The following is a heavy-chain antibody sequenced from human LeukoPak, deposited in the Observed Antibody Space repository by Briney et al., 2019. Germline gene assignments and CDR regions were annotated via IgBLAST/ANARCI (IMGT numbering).Heavy chain of an antibody. CDR3: ARGDEGSSWTPVFWFDP. J-gene: IGHJ5*02. CDR1: GYTFTSYA. D-gene: IGHD6-13*01. V-gene: IGHV7-4-1*02. CDR2: INTNTGNP. Sequence: ASVKVSCKASGYTFTSYAMNWVRQAPGQGLEWMGWINTNTGNPTYAQGFTGRFVFSLDTSVSTAYLQISSLKAEDTAVYYGARGDEGSSWTPVFWFDPWGQGTLVTVSS.